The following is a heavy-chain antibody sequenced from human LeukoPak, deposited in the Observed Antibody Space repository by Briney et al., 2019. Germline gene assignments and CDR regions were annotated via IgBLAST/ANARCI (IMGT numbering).Heavy chain of an antibody. Sequence: PSETLSLTCTVSGGSISSGGYSWSWIRQPPGKGLEWIGYIYHSGSTYYNPSLKSRVTISVDRSKNQFSLKLSSVTAADTAVYYCARDGPSNDYFDYWGQGTLVTVSS. V-gene: IGHV4-30-2*01. CDR3: ARDGPSNDYFDY. J-gene: IGHJ4*02. CDR2: IYHSGST. CDR1: GGSISSGGYS. D-gene: IGHD2-8*01.